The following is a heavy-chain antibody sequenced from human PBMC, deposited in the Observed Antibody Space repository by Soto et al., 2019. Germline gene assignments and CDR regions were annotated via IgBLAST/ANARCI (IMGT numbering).Heavy chain of an antibody. CDR1: GFTFTNYA. D-gene: IGHD3-10*01. Sequence: EVQLLESGGGLVQPGGSLRLACGVSGFTFTNYAMNWVRQAPGKGLEWVSTISARGDSPLYADSVKGRFTISRDDSKKTVYLQMNSLRADYTALYYCAKSIGGLSFGDPTVGMDVWGQGHRVTVSS. CDR2: ISARGDSP. J-gene: IGHJ6*02. V-gene: IGHV3-23*01. CDR3: AKSIGGLSFGDPTVGMDV.